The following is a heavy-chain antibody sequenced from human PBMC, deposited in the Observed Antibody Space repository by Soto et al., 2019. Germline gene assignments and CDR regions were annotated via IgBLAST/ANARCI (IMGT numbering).Heavy chain of an antibody. J-gene: IGHJ4*02. Sequence: ASVKVSCKASGYTFTGRYIHWVRQAPVQGLEWMGWINPASGGATYAQKFQGRVSLTRDTSNSIAYMELSSLRSDDTAVYFCARDLGGSSSYLGYWGQGTPVTVSS. D-gene: IGHD6-6*01. CDR1: GYTFTGRY. V-gene: IGHV1-2*02. CDR2: INPASGGA. CDR3: ARDLGGSSSYLGY.